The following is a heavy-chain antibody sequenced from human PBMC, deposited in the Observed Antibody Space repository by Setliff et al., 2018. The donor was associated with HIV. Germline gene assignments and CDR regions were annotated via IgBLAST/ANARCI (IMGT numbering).Heavy chain of an antibody. CDR2: ISVDSGNI. CDR1: GYTFTNYD. CDR3: ARDRAFRTTRVFDY. V-gene: IGHV1-18*01. Sequence: GASVKVSCKASGYTFTNYDISWVRQAPGQGLEWMGWISVDSGNINYAERFQDRITMTTDTSTNTAHMEVRSLRSDDTAVYYCARDRAFRTTRVFDYWGQGTQVTVSS. J-gene: IGHJ4*02. D-gene: IGHD2-21*01.